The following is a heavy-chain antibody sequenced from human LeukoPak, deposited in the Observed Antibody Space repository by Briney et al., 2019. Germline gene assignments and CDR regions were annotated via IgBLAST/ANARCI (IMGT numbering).Heavy chain of an antibody. Sequence: GGSLRLACAASGFTFNTYWITWVRQAPGKGLEWVSSISSSSSYIYYADSVKGRFTISRDNAKNSLYLQMNSLRAEDTAVYYCARAGRYFDYWGQGTLVTVSS. CDR1: GFTFNTYW. V-gene: IGHV3-21*01. CDR3: ARAGRYFDY. J-gene: IGHJ4*02. D-gene: IGHD1-26*01. CDR2: ISSSSSYI.